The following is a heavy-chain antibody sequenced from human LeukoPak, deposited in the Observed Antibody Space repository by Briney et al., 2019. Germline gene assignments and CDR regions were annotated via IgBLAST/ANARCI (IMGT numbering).Heavy chain of an antibody. Sequence: SETLSLTCTVSGGSISSSSYYWGWIRQPPGKGLEWIVSIYYSGSSYYNPSLKSRVTISVDTSKNQFSLKLSSVTAADTAVYYCARNPLTTIFGVVIVDAFDIWGQGTMVTVSS. J-gene: IGHJ3*02. CDR2: IYYSGSS. V-gene: IGHV4-39*01. CDR1: GGSISSSSYY. CDR3: ARNPLTTIFGVVIVDAFDI. D-gene: IGHD3-3*01.